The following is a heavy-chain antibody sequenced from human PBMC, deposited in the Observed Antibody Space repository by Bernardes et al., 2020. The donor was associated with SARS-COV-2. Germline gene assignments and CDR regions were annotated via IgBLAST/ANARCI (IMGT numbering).Heavy chain of an antibody. CDR2: INSDGSST. Sequence: GGSLRLSCAASGFTFSSYWMHWVRQAPGKGLVWVSRINSDGSSTSYADSVKGRFTISRDNAKNTLYLQMNSLRAEDTAVYYCAQSGSYYSPARTGEYFQHWGQGTLVTVSS. CDR3: AQSGSYYSPARTGEYFQH. D-gene: IGHD1-26*01. J-gene: IGHJ1*01. CDR1: GFTFSSYW. V-gene: IGHV3-74*01.